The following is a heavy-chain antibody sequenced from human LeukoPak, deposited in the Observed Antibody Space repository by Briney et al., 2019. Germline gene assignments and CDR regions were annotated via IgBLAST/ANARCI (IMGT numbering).Heavy chain of an antibody. D-gene: IGHD3-22*01. Sequence: SETLSLTCTVSGGSISSGDYYWSWIRQPPGKGLEWIGYIYYSGSTYYNPPLKSRVTISVDTSKNQFSLKLSSVTAADTAVYYCARIGLSDYYDSSGGSIGYWGQGTLVTASS. CDR1: GGSISSGDYY. J-gene: IGHJ4*02. V-gene: IGHV4-30-4*01. CDR3: ARIGLSDYYDSSGGSIGY. CDR2: IYYSGST.